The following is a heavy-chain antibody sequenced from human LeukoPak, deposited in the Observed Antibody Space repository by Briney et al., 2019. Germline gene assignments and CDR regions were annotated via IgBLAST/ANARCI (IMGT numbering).Heavy chain of an antibody. CDR1: GFTFSTYA. D-gene: IGHD1-26*01. Sequence: GGSLRLSCAASGFTFSTYAMHWVRQAPGKGLEWVAIISYDGSNKYYADSVKGRFTISRDNSKNTLYLQMNSLRAEDTAVYYCARDGELGSPADAFDIWGQGTMVTVSS. CDR2: ISYDGSNK. CDR3: ARDGELGSPADAFDI. J-gene: IGHJ3*02. V-gene: IGHV3-30-3*01.